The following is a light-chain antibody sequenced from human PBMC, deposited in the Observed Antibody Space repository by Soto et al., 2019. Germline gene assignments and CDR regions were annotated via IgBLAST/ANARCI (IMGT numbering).Light chain of an antibody. CDR2: INS. V-gene: IGLV1-40*01. J-gene: IGLJ1*01. CDR3: QSYDTSLRGSYV. Sequence: QSVLTQPPSVSGAPGQRVTISCTGSSSNIGAGYDVHWYQQLPGTAPRLLIYINSNRPSGVPHRFSASRSGTSASLTITRLRAEDEADYYCQSYDTSLRGSYVFGTGTKVTVL. CDR1: SSNIGAGYD.